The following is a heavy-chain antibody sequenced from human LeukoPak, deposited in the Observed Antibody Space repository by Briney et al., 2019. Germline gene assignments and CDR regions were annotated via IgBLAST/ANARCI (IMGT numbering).Heavy chain of an antibody. CDR1: GFTFRSYE. J-gene: IGHJ4*02. Sequence: GGSLRLSCAASGFTFRSYEMSWVRQAPGKGLEWVSSISSTGNTIYYADSVKGRFTISRDSAKNSLYLQMSSLKTEDTAVYCCARDRIAVAGTLWGQGTLVTVSS. CDR3: ARDRIAVAGTL. CDR2: ISSTGNTI. V-gene: IGHV3-48*03. D-gene: IGHD6-19*01.